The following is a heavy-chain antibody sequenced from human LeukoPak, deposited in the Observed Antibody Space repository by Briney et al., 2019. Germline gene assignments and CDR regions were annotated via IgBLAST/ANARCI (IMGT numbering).Heavy chain of an antibody. CDR3: ARDPPRLWFGELLKLFDY. D-gene: IGHD3-10*01. CDR1: GYTFTSYG. Sequence: ASVKVSCKASGYTFTSYGISWARQAPGQGLEWMGWISAYNGNTNYAQKLQGRVTMTTDTSTSTAYMELRSLRSDDTAVYYCARDPPRLWFGELLKLFDYWGQGTLVTVSS. V-gene: IGHV1-18*01. J-gene: IGHJ4*02. CDR2: ISAYNGNT.